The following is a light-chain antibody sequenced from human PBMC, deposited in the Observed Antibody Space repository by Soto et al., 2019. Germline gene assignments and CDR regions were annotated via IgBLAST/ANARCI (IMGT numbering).Light chain of an antibody. J-gene: IGLJ1*01. CDR1: SSKIGAGYD. CDR3: QSYDSSLTGYV. V-gene: IGLV1-40*01. Sequence: QSVLTQPPSVSGAPGQRVTISCTGSSSKIGAGYDVHWYQQLPGTAPKLLIYDNNNRPSGVPDRFSGSKSGTSASLAINGLQAEDEANYYCQSYDSSLTGYVFGTGPKSPS. CDR2: DNN.